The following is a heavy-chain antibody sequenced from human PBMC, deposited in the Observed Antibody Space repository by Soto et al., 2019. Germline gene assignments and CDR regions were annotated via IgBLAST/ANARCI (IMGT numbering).Heavy chain of an antibody. Sequence: SETLSLTCAVYGGSFSGYYWSWIRQPPGKGLEWIGEINHSGSTNYNPSLKSRVPISVDTSKNQFSLKLSSVTAADTAVYYCARPYIVVVPAAMGHPFDIWGQGTMVTVSS. CDR3: ARPYIVVVPAAMGHPFDI. V-gene: IGHV4-34*01. D-gene: IGHD2-2*01. J-gene: IGHJ3*02. CDR2: INHSGST. CDR1: GGSFSGYY.